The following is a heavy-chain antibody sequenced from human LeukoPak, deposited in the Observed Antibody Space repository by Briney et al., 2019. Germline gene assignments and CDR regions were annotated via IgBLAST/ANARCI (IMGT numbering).Heavy chain of an antibody. CDR2: IYYSGST. V-gene: IGHV4-39*01. CDR1: GGSISSSSYY. CDR3: AFLVVPAPIDYMDV. J-gene: IGHJ6*03. Sequence: SETLSLTCTVSGGSISSSSYYWGWIRQPPGKGLEWIGSIYYSGSTYYNPSLKSRVTISVDTSKNQFSLKLSSVTAADTAVYYCAFLVVPAPIDYMDVWDKGTTVTVSS. D-gene: IGHD2-2*01.